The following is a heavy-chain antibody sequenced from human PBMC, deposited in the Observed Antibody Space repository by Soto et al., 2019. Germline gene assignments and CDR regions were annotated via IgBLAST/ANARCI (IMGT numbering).Heavy chain of an antibody. CDR3: ARDSGRGYGMDV. Sequence: LRLSCAASGFTFNSNHMDWVRQAPGKGLEWVSYISSRSRAIYYADSVKGRFTISRDNARNSLYLQMNSLRDEDTAVYYCARDSGRGYGMDVWGQGTTVTVSS. CDR2: ISSRSRAI. V-gene: IGHV3-48*02. D-gene: IGHD1-1*01. J-gene: IGHJ6*02. CDR1: GFTFNSNH.